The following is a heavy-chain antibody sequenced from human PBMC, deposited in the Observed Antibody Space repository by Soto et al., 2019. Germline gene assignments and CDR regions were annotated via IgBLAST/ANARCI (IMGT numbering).Heavy chain of an antibody. CDR1: GYSFTNYW. Sequence: PGESLKISCKASGYSFTNYWIGWVRQMPGKGLEWMGIVSPVDSNTRYSPSFQGQVTISVDRSIYTAYLQWSSLKASDTAMYYCARVPSDSGRGYGGQGTQVTVSS. CDR3: ARVPSDSGRGY. J-gene: IGHJ4*02. D-gene: IGHD4-17*01. V-gene: IGHV5-51*01. CDR2: VSPVDSNT.